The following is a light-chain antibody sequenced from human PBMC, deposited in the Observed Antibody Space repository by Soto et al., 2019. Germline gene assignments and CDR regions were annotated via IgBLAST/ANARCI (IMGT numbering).Light chain of an antibody. CDR1: QSISSW. J-gene: IGKJ1*01. CDR2: KAS. Sequence: DIQMTQSPSTLSASVGDRVTITCRASQSISSWLAWYQQKPGKAPKLLIYKASSLESGVPSRFSGSGSGTEFTLTIRSMQTADFANYYCQQYNSYSRTFGQGTKVDIK. CDR3: QQYNSYSRT. V-gene: IGKV1-5*03.